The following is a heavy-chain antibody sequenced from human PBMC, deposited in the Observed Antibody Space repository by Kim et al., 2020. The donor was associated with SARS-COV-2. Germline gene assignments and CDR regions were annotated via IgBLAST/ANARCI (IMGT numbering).Heavy chain of an antibody. Sequence: SETLSLTCTVSGGSMNTFFWSWIRQSPGKGLEWIGHIRGTGETNYNPSLKSRVIISVYTSKNQFSLKLTSVTAADTAVYFCSSSGVRYYGMDVWSQGTTVAVS. CDR2: IRGTGET. CDR1: GGSMNTFF. D-gene: IGHD2-15*01. J-gene: IGHJ6*02. CDR3: SSSGVRYYGMDV. V-gene: IGHV4-59*01.